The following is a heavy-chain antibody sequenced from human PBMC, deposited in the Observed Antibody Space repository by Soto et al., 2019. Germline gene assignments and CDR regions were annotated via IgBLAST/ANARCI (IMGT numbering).Heavy chain of an antibody. D-gene: IGHD5-18*01. CDR3: ARQQGYGWFDP. CDR1: GGSISDYY. Sequence: SETLSLTCTVSGGSISDYYWSWIRQPPGKRLEWIGYMFDAGNINYNPSLRSRLTISVDTSKNQLSLKMTSVTAADTAVYYCARQQGYGWFDPWGQGTLVTVSS. J-gene: IGHJ5*02. CDR2: MFDAGNI. V-gene: IGHV4-59*08.